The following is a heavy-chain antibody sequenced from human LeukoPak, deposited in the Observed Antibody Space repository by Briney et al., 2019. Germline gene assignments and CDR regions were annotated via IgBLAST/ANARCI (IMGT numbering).Heavy chain of an antibody. CDR1: GVTHSDYA. V-gene: IGHV3-23*01. J-gene: IGHJ6*02. D-gene: IGHD1-14*01. CDR3: AWAGGSDKHGRDV. CDR2: ISNTGGST. Sequence: GGSLRLSCAASGVTHSDYAMTWVRRAPGKGLEWVSAISNTGGSTYYADSVKGRFTISRDKSKNKMYLQMNSLRHNDTATYYCAWAGGSDKHGRDVWPQGPTVIV.